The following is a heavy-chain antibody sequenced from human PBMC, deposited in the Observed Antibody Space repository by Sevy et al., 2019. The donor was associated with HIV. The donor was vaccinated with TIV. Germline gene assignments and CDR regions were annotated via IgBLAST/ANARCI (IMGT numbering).Heavy chain of an antibody. Sequence: GGYLRLSCAASGFTFSSYGMHWVLQAPGKGLEWVAVISYDGSNKYYADSVKGRFTSSRDNSKNTLYLQMNSLRAEDTAVYYCAKDGGYSYGYIFYYGMDVWGQGTTVTVSS. CDR1: GFTFSSYG. CDR2: ISYDGSNK. V-gene: IGHV3-30*18. CDR3: AKDGGYSYGYIFYYGMDV. D-gene: IGHD5-18*01. J-gene: IGHJ6*02.